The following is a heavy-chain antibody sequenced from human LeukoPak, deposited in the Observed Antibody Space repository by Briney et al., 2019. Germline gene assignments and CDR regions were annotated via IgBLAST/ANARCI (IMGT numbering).Heavy chain of an antibody. CDR3: ARGCAAGAAMIHVDS. V-gene: IGHV4-34*01. Sequence: SETLSLTCAVYGGSFSGYYWSWIRQPPGKGLEWIGEINHSGSTNYNPSLKSRVTISVDTSKNQFSLKLNSVTAADTAVYYCARGCAAGAAMIHVDSWGQGTLVTVSS. CDR1: GGSFSGYY. J-gene: IGHJ4*02. D-gene: IGHD2-2*01. CDR2: INHSGST.